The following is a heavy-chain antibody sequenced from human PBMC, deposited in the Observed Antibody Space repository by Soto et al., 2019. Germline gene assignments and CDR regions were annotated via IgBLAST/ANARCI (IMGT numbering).Heavy chain of an antibody. CDR2: FIPLVGTA. CDR3: ARHLLPYSRVDGMDV. J-gene: IGHJ6*02. Sequence: QVQLVQSGAEVKKPGSAVKVSCKATGGAFSSIAISWVRQAPGQGLEWMGGFIPLVGTANYAQNFRGRVSITADESTSTAYMELSSPRSEDTAVYYCARHLLPYSRVDGMDVWGQGTTVNVSS. V-gene: IGHV1-69*01. CDR1: GGAFSSIA. D-gene: IGHD3-9*01.